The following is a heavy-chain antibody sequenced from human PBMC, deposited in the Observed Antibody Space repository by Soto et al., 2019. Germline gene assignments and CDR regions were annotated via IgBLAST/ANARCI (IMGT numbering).Heavy chain of an antibody. Sequence: EVQLVESGGGLVQPGGSLRLSCAASGFTFSSYAMHWVRQAPGKGLEYVSAISSNGGSTYYANSVKGRFTISRDNSKNTLYLQMGSLRAEDMAVYYCARDRDGVAVAGSRYYGMDVWGQGTTVTVSS. D-gene: IGHD6-19*01. CDR2: ISSNGGST. CDR1: GFTFSSYA. V-gene: IGHV3-64*01. J-gene: IGHJ6*02. CDR3: ARDRDGVAVAGSRYYGMDV.